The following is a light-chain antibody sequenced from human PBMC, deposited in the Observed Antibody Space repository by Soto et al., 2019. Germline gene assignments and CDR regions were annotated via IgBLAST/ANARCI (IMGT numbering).Light chain of an antibody. V-gene: IGKV1-5*01. CDR1: QNIFTY. J-gene: IGKJ1*01. CDR3: QHYTLYSAS. Sequence: DIHMTQSPSTLSASVGDRFTISCRASQNIFTYLAWYQQKPGKAPKLLIFDASTLQSGVPPRFSGSGSVTEFTLTISSMQPDDFATYYCQHYTLYSASFGPGTKA. CDR2: DAS.